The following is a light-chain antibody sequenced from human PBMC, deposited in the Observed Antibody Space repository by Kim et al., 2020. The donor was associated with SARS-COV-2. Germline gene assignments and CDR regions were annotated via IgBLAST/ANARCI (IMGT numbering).Light chain of an antibody. CDR1: TRAVSSSYY. V-gene: IGLV7-43*01. J-gene: IGLJ3*02. CDR2: TAS. CDR3: LLYYGGVWV. Sequence: PGATVTLTCASSTRAVSSSYYPNWFQLKPGQAPRSMIHTASGRHSWTPARFSGSLLGGKAALTLSGVQPEDEAEYYCLLYYGGVWVFGGETQLTVL.